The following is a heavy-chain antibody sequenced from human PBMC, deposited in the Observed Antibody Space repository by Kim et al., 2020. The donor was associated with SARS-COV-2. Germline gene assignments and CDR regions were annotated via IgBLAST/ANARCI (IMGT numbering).Heavy chain of an antibody. V-gene: IGHV4-34*01. CDR2: INYSGST. D-gene: IGHD3-3*01. CDR3: ARGRVVQGDSLSYSVCFTAV. CDR1: GGSFCSYC. Sequence: SETLSLTCAIYGGSFCSYCCYWVCHPPGPGLGWVWVINYSGSTNHNYNPSLKRRVSMSLDTSKNQFSLNLSSVTAVDTAVYYCARGRVVQGDSLSYSVCFTAVGGKGT. J-gene: IGHJ6*03.